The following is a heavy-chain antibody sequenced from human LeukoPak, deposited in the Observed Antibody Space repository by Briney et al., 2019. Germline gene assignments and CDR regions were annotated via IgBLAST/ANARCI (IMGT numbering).Heavy chain of an antibody. Sequence: GGSLRLSCAASGFTFDDYTMHWVRQAPGKGLEWVSLISWDGGSTYYADSVKGRFTISRDNAKNSLYLQMNSLRAEDTAVYYCARRSSGWHYYFDYWGQGTLVTVSS. J-gene: IGHJ4*02. CDR3: ARRSSGWHYYFDY. CDR2: ISWDGGST. D-gene: IGHD6-19*01. CDR1: GFTFDDYT. V-gene: IGHV3-43*01.